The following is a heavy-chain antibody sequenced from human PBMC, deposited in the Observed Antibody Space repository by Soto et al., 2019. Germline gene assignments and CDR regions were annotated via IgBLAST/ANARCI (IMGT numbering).Heavy chain of an antibody. J-gene: IGHJ3*02. CDR1: GYTFTDYF. V-gene: IGHV1-2*02. Sequence: LKVSCKASGYTFTDYFLHWMRQAPGQGLEWVAWIGPKSGATLYAQNFQGRVTMTRDTSIDTAYMELSRLRSDDTAVYYCARKGNKIQPDHDTFDMWGQGTMVTVSS. CDR2: IGPKSGAT. CDR3: ARKGNKIQPDHDTFDM. D-gene: IGHD1-1*01.